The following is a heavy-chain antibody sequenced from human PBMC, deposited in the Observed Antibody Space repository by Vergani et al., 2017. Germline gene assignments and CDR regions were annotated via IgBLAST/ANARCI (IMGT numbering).Heavy chain of an antibody. J-gene: IGHJ4*02. D-gene: IGHD3-16*02. Sequence: QVQLQQWGAGLLKPSETLSLTCAVYGGSFSGYYWSWIRQPPGKGLGWIGEINHSGSTNYNPSLKSRVTISVDTSKNQFSLKLSSVTAADTAVYYCATLGTYDYVWGSYRYTEDYWGQGTLVTVSS. CDR3: ATLGTYDYVWGSYRYTEDY. CDR2: INHSGST. CDR1: GGSFSGYY. V-gene: IGHV4-34*01.